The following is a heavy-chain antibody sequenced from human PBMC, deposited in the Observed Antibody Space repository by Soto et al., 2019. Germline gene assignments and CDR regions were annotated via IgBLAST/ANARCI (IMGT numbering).Heavy chain of an antibody. J-gene: IGHJ4*02. V-gene: IGHV4-30-4*01. D-gene: IGHD3-22*01. Sequence: QVQLQESGPGLVKPSQTLSLTCIVSGGSISSGDYYWNWIRQPPGKGLEWIGYIYYSGSTYYNPSLKSRVTISVDTSKNQFSLKLSSVTAADTAVYYCARDSYDSSGSSGYSFDYWGQGTLVTVSS. CDR2: IYYSGST. CDR1: GGSISSGDYY. CDR3: ARDSYDSSGSSGYSFDY.